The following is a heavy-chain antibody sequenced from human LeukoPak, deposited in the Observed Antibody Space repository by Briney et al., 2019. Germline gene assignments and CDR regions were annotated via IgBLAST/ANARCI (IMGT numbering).Heavy chain of an antibody. Sequence: ASVKVSCKASGGTFSSYAISWVRQAPGQGLEWMGGIIPIFGTANYAQKFQGRVTITADESTSTAYMELSSLRSEDTAVYYCARDDYSGSYYQYWGQGTLVTVSS. CDR1: GGTFSSYA. CDR3: ARDDYSGSYYQY. D-gene: IGHD1-26*01. J-gene: IGHJ4*02. V-gene: IGHV1-69*13. CDR2: IIPIFGTA.